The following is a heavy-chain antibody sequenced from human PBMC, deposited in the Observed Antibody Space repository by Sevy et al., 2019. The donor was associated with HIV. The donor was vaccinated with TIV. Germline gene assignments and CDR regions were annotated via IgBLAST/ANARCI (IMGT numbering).Heavy chain of an antibody. CDR3: ARVGAGLGWDASGRDYYGMDV. D-gene: IGHD3-9*01. J-gene: IGHJ6*02. Sequence: GGSLRLSCAASGFTFSSYSMNWVRQAPGKGLEWVSYISSSSSTIYYADSVKGRFTISRDNAKNALYLQMNSLRDEDTAVYYCARVGAGLGWDASGRDYYGMDVWGQGTTVTVSS. V-gene: IGHV3-48*02. CDR1: GFTFSSYS. CDR2: ISSSSSTI.